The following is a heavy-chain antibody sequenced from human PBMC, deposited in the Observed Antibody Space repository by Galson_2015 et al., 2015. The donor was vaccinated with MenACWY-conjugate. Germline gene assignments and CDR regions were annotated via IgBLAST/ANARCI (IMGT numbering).Heavy chain of an antibody. D-gene: IGHD1-26*01. CDR1: GYSFTNYW. CDR3: TRHPPGGRGMDV. CDR2: IDPVNSNI. V-gene: IGHV5-51*01. Sequence: QSGAEVKKPGESLKISCKGSGYSFTNYWIAWVRQMPGKGLEWVGLIDPVNSNIRYSPSFQGQVTISADESISTAYLQWSSLQASDTAMYYCTRHPPGGRGMDVWGQGTTVTVSS. J-gene: IGHJ6*02.